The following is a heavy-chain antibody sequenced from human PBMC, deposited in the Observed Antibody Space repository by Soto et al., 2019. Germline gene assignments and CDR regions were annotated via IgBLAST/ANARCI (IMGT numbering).Heavy chain of an antibody. J-gene: IGHJ6*02. V-gene: IGHV1-46*01. Sequence: GASVKVSCKASGYTFTNYYIYWVRQAPGQGLEWMGIINPSGGTTGYTPKFQGRLTMTRETSTNTVYMELSSLTSEDTAVYYCARAGDYDFWSGYYHYYGMDVWGQGTTVTVSS. D-gene: IGHD3-3*01. CDR3: ARAGDYDFWSGYYHYYGMDV. CDR2: INPSGGTT. CDR1: GYTFTNYY.